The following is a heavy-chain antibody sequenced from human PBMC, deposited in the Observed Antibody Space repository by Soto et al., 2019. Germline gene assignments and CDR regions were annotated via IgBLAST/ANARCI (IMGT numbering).Heavy chain of an antibody. Sequence: PGGSLRLSCAASGFTVSSNYMSWVRQAPGKGLEWVSVIYSGGSTYYADSVKGRFTISRDNSKNTLYLQMNSLRAEDTAVYYCGRYSGYETDFDYWGQGTPVTSPQ. CDR1: GFTVSSNY. D-gene: IGHD5-12*01. CDR3: GRYSGYETDFDY. V-gene: IGHV3-66*01. J-gene: IGHJ4*02. CDR2: IYSGGST.